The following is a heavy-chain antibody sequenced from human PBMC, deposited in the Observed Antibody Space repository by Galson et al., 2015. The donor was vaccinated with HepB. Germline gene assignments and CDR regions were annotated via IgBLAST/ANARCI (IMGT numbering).Heavy chain of an antibody. CDR1: GFTFSSYA. Sequence: SLRLSCAASGFTFSSYAMSWVRQAPGKGLEWVSAISGSGGSTYYADSVKGRFTISRDNSKNTLYLQMNSLRAEDTAVYYCAKDSIYDSSGYYSPTGFQHWGQGTLVTVSS. D-gene: IGHD3-22*01. CDR3: AKDSIYDSSGYYSPTGFQH. V-gene: IGHV3-23*01. CDR2: ISGSGGST. J-gene: IGHJ1*01.